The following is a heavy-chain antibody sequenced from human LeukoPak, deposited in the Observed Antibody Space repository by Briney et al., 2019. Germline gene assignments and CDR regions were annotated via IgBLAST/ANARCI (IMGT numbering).Heavy chain of an antibody. D-gene: IGHD3-10*01. CDR3: ARDTGGEGCFDY. V-gene: IGHV1-46*01. J-gene: IGHJ4*02. Sequence: GASVKVSCKASGYTFTSYYMHWVRQAPGQGLEWMGIINPSGGSTSYAQKFQGRVTMTRDMSTSTVYMELNSLRSEDTAVYYCARDTGGEGCFDYWGQGTLVTVSS. CDR2: INPSGGST. CDR1: GYTFTSYY.